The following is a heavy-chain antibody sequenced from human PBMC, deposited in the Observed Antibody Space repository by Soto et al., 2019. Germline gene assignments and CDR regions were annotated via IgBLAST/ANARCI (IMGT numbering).Heavy chain of an antibody. D-gene: IGHD2-8*01. J-gene: IGHJ4*02. CDR1: GYTFTSFA. CDR3: ARGGVYSLFDY. CDR2: INDGNGNT. V-gene: IGHV1-3*05. Sequence: QVQLVQSGSEEKKPGASVRVSCKASGYTFTSFAIHWVRQAPGHRLECMGWINDGNGNTKYSQKFQGRVTLTRDTAASTAYMELSSLRSEDTAVYYCARGGVYSLFDYWGQGTLVTVSS.